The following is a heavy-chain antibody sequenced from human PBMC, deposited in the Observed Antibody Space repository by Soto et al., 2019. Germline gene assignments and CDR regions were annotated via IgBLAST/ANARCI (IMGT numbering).Heavy chain of an antibody. CDR2: ISYDGKNR. D-gene: IGHD3-22*01. CDR3: ARAYYYDSSGSYQGDYFDY. Sequence: QVQLVESGGGVVQPGRSLRLSCAASGFTFSSYAMHWVRQSPGKGLEWLAVISYDGKNRFYADSVKGRFTISRDDSRNKVYLQMTSLRAEDTAVYYCARAYYYDSSGSYQGDYFDYGGQGTLVTVSS. J-gene: IGHJ4*02. V-gene: IGHV3-30*03. CDR1: GFTFSSYA.